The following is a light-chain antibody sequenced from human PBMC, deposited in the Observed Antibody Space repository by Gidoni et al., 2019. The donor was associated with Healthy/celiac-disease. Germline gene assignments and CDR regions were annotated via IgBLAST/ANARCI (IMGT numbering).Light chain of an antibody. CDR3: QPYNSYSKT. V-gene: IGKV1-5*01. Sequence: DIQMTQSPSTLSASVGDRVTITCRASQSISSWLAWYQQKPGKAPKLLIYDASSLESGVPSRFSGSGSGTEFTLTISSLQPDDFATYYCQPYNSYSKTFGQGPKVEIK. CDR2: DAS. J-gene: IGKJ1*01. CDR1: QSISSW.